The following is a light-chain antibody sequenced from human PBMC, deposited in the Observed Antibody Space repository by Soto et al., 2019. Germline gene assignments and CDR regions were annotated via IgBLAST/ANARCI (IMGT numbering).Light chain of an antibody. J-gene: IGKJ1*01. Sequence: EIVLTQSPGTLSLSPGERATLSCRASQSVSSSYLAWYQQKPGQAPRLLIYAASSRATSIPDRFSGSGSATDFTLTISRLEPEDFAVYYCHQYGTSPRTFGQGTKVDI. CDR1: QSVSSSY. CDR2: AAS. V-gene: IGKV3-20*01. CDR3: HQYGTSPRT.